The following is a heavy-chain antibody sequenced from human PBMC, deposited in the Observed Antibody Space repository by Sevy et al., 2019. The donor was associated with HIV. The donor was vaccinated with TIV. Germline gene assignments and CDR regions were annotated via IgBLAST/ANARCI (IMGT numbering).Heavy chain of an antibody. CDR1: GFTFSSYS. J-gene: IGHJ5*02. V-gene: IGHV3-21*01. Sequence: GGSLRLSYAASGFTFSSYSMIWVRQAPGKGLEWVSSISSSSSYIYYADSVKGRFTISRDNAKNSLYLQMNSLRAEDTAVYYCARDSHTYCGGDCYGHWFDPWGQGTLVTVSS. CDR3: ARDSHTYCGGDCYGHWFDP. D-gene: IGHD2-21*02. CDR2: ISSSSSYI.